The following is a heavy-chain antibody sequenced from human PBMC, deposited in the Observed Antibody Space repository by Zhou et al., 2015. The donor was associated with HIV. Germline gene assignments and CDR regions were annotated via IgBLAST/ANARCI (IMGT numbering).Heavy chain of an antibody. D-gene: IGHD3-10*01. J-gene: IGHJ4*02. CDR1: GGTFSSYA. CDR2: IIPIFGTA. Sequence: QVQLVQSGAEVKKPGSSVKVSCKASGGTFSSYAISWVRQAPGQGLEWMGGIIPIFGTANYAQKFQGRVTITADESTSTAYMELSSLRSEDTAVYYCARVPDIYGSGSYESYFDYWGQGTLVTVSS. V-gene: IGHV1-69*01. CDR3: ARVPDIYGSGSYESYFDY.